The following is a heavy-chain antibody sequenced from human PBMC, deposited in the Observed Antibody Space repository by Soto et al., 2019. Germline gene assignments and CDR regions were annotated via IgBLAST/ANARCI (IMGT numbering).Heavy chain of an antibody. CDR2: IYYSGST. CDR1: GGSISSSSYY. Sequence: PSETLSLTCTVSGGSISSSSYYWGWIRQPPGKGLEWIGSIYYSGSTYYNPSLKSRVTISVDTSKNQFSLKLSSVTAADTAVYYCARPTGGIIGYCSGGSCYSKYNWFDPWGQGTLVTVSS. J-gene: IGHJ5*02. CDR3: ARPTGGIIGYCSGGSCYSKYNWFDP. D-gene: IGHD2-15*01. V-gene: IGHV4-39*01.